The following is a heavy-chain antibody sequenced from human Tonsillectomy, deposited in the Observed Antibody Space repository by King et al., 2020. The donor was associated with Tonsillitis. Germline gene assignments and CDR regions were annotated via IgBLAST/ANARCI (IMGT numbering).Heavy chain of an antibody. CDR2: ISYDGNNK. D-gene: IGHD1-26*01. J-gene: IGHJ6*02. Sequence: QVQLVESGGGVVQPGRSLRLSCAASGFTFSSYGMHWVRQAPGEGLEWVAVISYDGNNKYYVDSVKGRFTISRDNSKNTLYLQMYSLRAEDTAMYYCAKAEGEEHYYYYYTMDVWGQGTTVTVSS. CDR3: AKAEGEEHYYYYYTMDV. V-gene: IGHV3-30*18. CDR1: GFTFSSYG.